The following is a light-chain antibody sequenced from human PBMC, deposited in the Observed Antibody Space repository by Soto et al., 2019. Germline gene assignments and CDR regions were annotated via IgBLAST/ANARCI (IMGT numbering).Light chain of an antibody. Sequence: EIVLTQSPGTLSLSPGERATLSCRASRSVSNNYLAWYQQKPGQAPRLLIYGASNRATGIPDRFSGSGSGTEFTLTISSLQSEDFAVYYCQQYGSSETFGQGTKVDIK. CDR3: QQYGSSET. V-gene: IGKV3-20*01. CDR2: GAS. CDR1: RSVSNNY. J-gene: IGKJ1*01.